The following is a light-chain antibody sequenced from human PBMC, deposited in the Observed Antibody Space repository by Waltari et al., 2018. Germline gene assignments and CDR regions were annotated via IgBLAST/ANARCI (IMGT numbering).Light chain of an antibody. CDR2: GAS. CDR1: QSITTK. CDR3: QQYDKWPPYT. V-gene: IGKV3-15*01. J-gene: IGKJ2*01. Sequence: EIVMTQSPATLSVFPGARATLSCRASQSITTKLAWYQQRPGQAPRRLIYGASTRATGIPARFTGSGSGTEFTLTITSLRSEDFAVYFCQQYDKWPPYTFGQGTKLEIK.